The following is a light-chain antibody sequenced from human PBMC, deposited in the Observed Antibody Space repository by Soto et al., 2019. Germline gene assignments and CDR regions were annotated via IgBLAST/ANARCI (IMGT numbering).Light chain of an antibody. Sequence: QSVLTQPPSASGTPGQRVTISCSGSSSNIGSNYVYWYQQLPGTAPKLLIYRNNQRPSGVPDRSSGSKSGTSASLAISGLRSEDEADYYCAAWDDSLSGVVFGGGTKVTVL. CDR3: AAWDDSLSGVV. J-gene: IGLJ2*01. V-gene: IGLV1-47*01. CDR2: RNN. CDR1: SSNIGSNY.